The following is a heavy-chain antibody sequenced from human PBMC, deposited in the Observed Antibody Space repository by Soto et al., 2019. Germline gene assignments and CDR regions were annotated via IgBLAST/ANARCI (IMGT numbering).Heavy chain of an antibody. V-gene: IGHV3-23*01. CDR3: AKDPYSGSYGWFGP. CDR2: ISGSGGST. Sequence: LXLSYPARGFTFSRYAMSWCRQAPGKGLEWVSAISGSGGSTYYADSVKGRFTISRDNSKNTLYLQMNSLRAEDTAVYYCAKDPYSGSYGWFGPWGQRTLVTVYS. CDR1: GFTFSRYA. D-gene: IGHD1-26*01. J-gene: IGHJ5*02.